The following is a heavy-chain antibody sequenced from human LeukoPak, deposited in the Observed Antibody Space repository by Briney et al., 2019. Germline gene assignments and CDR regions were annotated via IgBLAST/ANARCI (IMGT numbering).Heavy chain of an antibody. V-gene: IGHV4-4*07. CDR1: GDSISTYY. CDR3: ARKAKVATYFDH. Sequence: SETLSLTCTVSGDSISTYYWSWIRQPAGEGLEWIGRIYTSGSTSYNPSLKSRVTMSLDTSKNQFSLRLTSVTAADTAVYYCARKAKVATYFDHWGQGILVTVSS. D-gene: IGHD2-15*01. J-gene: IGHJ4*02. CDR2: IYTSGST.